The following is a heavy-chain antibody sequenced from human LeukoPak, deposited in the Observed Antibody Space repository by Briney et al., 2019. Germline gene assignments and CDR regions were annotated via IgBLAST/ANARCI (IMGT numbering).Heavy chain of an antibody. D-gene: IGHD1-26*01. Sequence: GGSLRLSYAAAGFTFSSYGMHWVRQAPGKGLEWVAFIGYDGSNKYYADSVKGRFTISRDNSKNPLYLQMNSLRAEDTAVYYCAKELSGSYYGHDYWGQGTLVTVSS. CDR3: AKELSGSYYGHDY. CDR1: GFTFSSYG. V-gene: IGHV3-30*02. CDR2: IGYDGSNK. J-gene: IGHJ4*02.